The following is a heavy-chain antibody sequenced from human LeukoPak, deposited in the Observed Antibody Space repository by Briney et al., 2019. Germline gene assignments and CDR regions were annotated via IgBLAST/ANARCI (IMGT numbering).Heavy chain of an antibody. D-gene: IGHD6-19*01. CDR1: GFNFNKYD. J-gene: IGHJ4*02. CDR3: AKGGWLDD. V-gene: IGHV3-23*01. CDR2: ITGRSDKT. Sequence: GGSLRLSCAASGFNFNKYDMTWARQAPGKGLEWVSTITGRSDKTYYTDTVKGRFVTSRDNSKDTLYLQMNSLRAEDTALYYCAKGGWLDDLGQGALVTVSS.